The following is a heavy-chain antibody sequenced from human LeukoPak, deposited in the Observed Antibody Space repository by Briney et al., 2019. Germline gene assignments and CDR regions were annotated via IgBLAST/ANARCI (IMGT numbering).Heavy chain of an antibody. CDR3: AKDQGWTTFDS. CDR1: GFNFSRYW. D-gene: IGHD1-1*01. V-gene: IGHV3-7*01. Sequence: GGSLRLSCAASGFNFSRYWMTWVRQAPGEGLEFVANIKQDGSVINYVDSVKGRFTISRDNAKNSVHLQMNSLRVEDTAVYYCAKDQGWTTFDSWGQGTLVAVSS. J-gene: IGHJ4*02. CDR2: IKQDGSVI.